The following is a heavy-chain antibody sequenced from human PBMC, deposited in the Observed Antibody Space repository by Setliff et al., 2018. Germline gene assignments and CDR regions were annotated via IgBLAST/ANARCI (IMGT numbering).Heavy chain of an antibody. CDR1: GVTVSDAW. CDR2: IKSKTDGGPT. V-gene: IGHV3-15*01. D-gene: IGHD3-16*01. CDR3: TGGGHAFDI. J-gene: IGHJ3*02. Sequence: GGSLRLSCAASGVTVSDAWMGWVRQTPGEGLDWVGRIKSKTDGGPTDYAAPVKGRFTISRDDSKNTLYLHMNSLKTEDTAMYYCTGGGHAFDIWGQGTMVTVSS.